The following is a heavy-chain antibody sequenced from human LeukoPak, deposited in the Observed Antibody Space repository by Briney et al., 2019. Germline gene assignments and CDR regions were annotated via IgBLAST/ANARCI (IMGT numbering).Heavy chain of an antibody. J-gene: IGHJ4*02. CDR1: GGSISSYY. V-gene: IGHV4-59*01. CDR2: IYYSGST. CDR3: ARGSTTYDY. D-gene: IGHD1-1*01. Sequence: SETLSLTCSVSGGSISSYYGSWIRQPPGKGLEWIGYIYYSGSTNYNPSLKSRVTISVDMSKNQFSLKLNSVTAADTAVYYCARGSTTYDYWGQGTLVTVSS.